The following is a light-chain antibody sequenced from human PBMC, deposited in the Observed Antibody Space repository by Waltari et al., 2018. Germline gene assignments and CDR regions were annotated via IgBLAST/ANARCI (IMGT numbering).Light chain of an antibody. CDR1: QSVTSN. J-gene: IGKJ4*01. CDR2: GAS. CDR3: QQHNNWPLT. Sequence: EGATLSCRASQSVTSNLAWDQQKPGQAPRLLIHGASTRATGVPARFSGSGYGTEFTLTISRLQSEDFAVYYCQQHNNWPLTFGGGTKVEIK. V-gene: IGKV3-15*01.